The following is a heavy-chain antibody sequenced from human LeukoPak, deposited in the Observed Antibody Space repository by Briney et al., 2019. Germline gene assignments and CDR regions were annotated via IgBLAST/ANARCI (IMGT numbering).Heavy chain of an antibody. J-gene: IGHJ4*02. CDR2: ISGSGNTT. CDR3: AKRVGDY. CDR1: GFTFSSLG. V-gene: IGHV3-23*01. Sequence: GGSLRLSCAASGFTFSSLGMIWVRQAPGKGLEWVSAISGSGNTTYYADSVKGRFTISRDNSKNTLYLQMNSLRVDDTAVYYCAKRVGDYWGQGTLVTVSS. D-gene: IGHD1-26*01.